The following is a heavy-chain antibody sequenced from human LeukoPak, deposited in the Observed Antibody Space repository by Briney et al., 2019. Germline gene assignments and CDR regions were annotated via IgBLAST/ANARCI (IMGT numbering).Heavy chain of an antibody. J-gene: IGHJ4*02. CDR1: GYSFTSYW. D-gene: IGHD3-22*01. CDR3: ARALTYYYDSSGLGYYFDY. CDR2: IYPGDSDT. V-gene: IGHV5-51*01. Sequence: GESLKISCKGSGYSFTSYWIGRVRQMPGKGLEWMGIIYPGDSDTRYSPSFQGQVTISADKSISTAYLQWSSLKASDTAMYYCARALTYYYDSSGLGYYFDYWGQGTLVTVSS.